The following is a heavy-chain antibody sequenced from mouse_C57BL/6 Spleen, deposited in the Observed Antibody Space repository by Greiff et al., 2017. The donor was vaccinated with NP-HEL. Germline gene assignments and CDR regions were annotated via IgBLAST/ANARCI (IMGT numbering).Heavy chain of an antibody. D-gene: IGHD4-1*01. J-gene: IGHJ1*03. Sequence: QVQLQQSGAELAKPGASVKLSCKASGYTFTSYWMHWVKQRPGQGLEWIGYINPSSGYTKYNQKFKDTATLTADKSSSTAYMQLSSLTYEDSAVYYCARDWDGWYFDVWGTGTTVTVSS. CDR1: GYTFTSYW. V-gene: IGHV1-7*01. CDR3: ARDWDGWYFDV. CDR2: INPSSGYT.